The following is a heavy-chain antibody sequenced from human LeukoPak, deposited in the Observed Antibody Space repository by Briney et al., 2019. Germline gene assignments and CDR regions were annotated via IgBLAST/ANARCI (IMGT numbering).Heavy chain of an antibody. Sequence: GASVKVSCKASGYTFTSYPISWVRQAPGQGLEWMGWITTYNGNTNYAQKLQGRVTMTTDTSTSTAYMDLRGLRSDDTAVYYCAREYFGTASGSEGYFDYWGQGTLVTVSS. V-gene: IGHV1-18*01. J-gene: IGHJ4*02. CDR3: AREYFGTASGSEGYFDY. CDR2: ITTYNGNT. D-gene: IGHD1-26*01. CDR1: GYTFTSYP.